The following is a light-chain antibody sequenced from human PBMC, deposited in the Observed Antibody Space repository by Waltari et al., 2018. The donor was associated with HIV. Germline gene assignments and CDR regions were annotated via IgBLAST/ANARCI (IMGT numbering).Light chain of an antibody. CDR2: VTQDGRH. CDR3: QTWGTGVRV. J-gene: IGLJ3*02. V-gene: IGLV4-69*02. Sequence: QLVVTQSPSASASLGASVKPTCSMDTNHDTYTVARTLPHPGTHPRNLMKVTQDGRHTQGDGVPDRFSGSSSGAERYLTISNLQSEDEADYYCQTWGTGVRVFGGGTKLTVL. CDR1: TNHDTYT.